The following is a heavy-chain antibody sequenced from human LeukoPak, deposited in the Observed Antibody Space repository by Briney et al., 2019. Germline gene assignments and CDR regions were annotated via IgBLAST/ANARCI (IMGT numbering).Heavy chain of an antibody. D-gene: IGHD4-17*01. Sequence: ASVKVSCKASGYTFLNYGVTWVRQAPGQGLEWLGWISAYNGNTNYAQKVQGRVTMTMDTSTSTAYMELRSLRSDDTAVYYCAYRLRRNWFEPWGQGTLVTVSS. CDR3: AYRLRRNWFEP. J-gene: IGHJ5*02. V-gene: IGHV1-18*01. CDR2: ISAYNGNT. CDR1: GYTFLNYG.